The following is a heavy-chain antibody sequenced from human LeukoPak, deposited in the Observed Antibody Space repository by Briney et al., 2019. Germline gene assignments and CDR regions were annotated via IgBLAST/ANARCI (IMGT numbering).Heavy chain of an antibody. CDR2: IYSGGTT. CDR1: GFTFSSYW. J-gene: IGHJ4*02. V-gene: IGHV3-66*01. D-gene: IGHD6-6*01. CDR3: ARDSSI. Sequence: PGGSLRLSCAASGFTFSSYWMSWVRQAPGKGLEWVSIIYSGGTTYYADSVKGRFIISRDNSKNTLYLQMNSLRGEDTAIYYCARDSSIWGQGTLVTVSS.